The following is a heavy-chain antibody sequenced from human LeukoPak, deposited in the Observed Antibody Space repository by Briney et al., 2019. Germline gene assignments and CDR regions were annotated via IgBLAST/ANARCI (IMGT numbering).Heavy chain of an antibody. CDR2: IYHSGST. CDR1: GGSISSGGYS. D-gene: IGHD3-10*01. Sequence: SETLSLTCAVSGGSISSGGYSWSWIWQPPGKGLEWIGYIYHSGSTYYNPSLKSRVTISVDRSKNQFSLKLSSVTAADTAVYYCARVVRGEEAFDIWGRGTMVTVSS. J-gene: IGHJ3*02. V-gene: IGHV4-30-2*01. CDR3: ARVVRGEEAFDI.